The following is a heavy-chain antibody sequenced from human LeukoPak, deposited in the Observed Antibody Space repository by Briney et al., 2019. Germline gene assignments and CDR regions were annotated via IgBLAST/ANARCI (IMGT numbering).Heavy chain of an antibody. CDR3: ARVHFPYGDFDY. D-gene: IGHD4-17*01. J-gene: IGHJ4*02. V-gene: IGHV3-53*01. Sequence: PGGSLRLSCAASGITFSDNYMSWVRQTPGKGLEWVSTLHPAGDTYFADSVRGRFTISRDISKNTVYLQMGSLRAEDTAVYFCARVHFPYGDFDYWGQGALVTVSS. CDR2: LHPAGDT. CDR1: GITFSDNY.